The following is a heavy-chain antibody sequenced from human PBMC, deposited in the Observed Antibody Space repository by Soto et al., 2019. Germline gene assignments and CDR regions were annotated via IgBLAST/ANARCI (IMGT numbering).Heavy chain of an antibody. J-gene: IGHJ6*02. D-gene: IGHD2-2*01. CDR1: GYTFTSYA. CDR3: ARGDCSSTSCQRYYYYGMDV. CDR2: INAGNGNT. V-gene: IGHV1-3*01. Sequence: QVQLVQSGAEVKKPGASVKVSCKASGYTFTSYAMHWVRQAPGQRLEWMGWINAGNGNTKYSQKFQGRVTITMDTSASTAYMELSSLRSEDTAVYYCARGDCSSTSCQRYYYYGMDVWGQGTTVTVSS.